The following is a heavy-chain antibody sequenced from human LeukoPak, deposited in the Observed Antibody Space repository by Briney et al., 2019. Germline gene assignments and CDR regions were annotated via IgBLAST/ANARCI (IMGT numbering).Heavy chain of an antibody. CDR1: GFTFRSFL. V-gene: IGHV3-7*02. CDR3: ASQTYYDFWSGYYYYYMDV. J-gene: IGHJ6*03. CDR2: IKQEGREK. D-gene: IGHD3-3*01. Sequence: PRGSLRLSCAASGFTFRSFLMSWGREGPGEGLGWVSNIKQEGREKYYVDSVKGRFTISRDNAKNSLYLQMNSLRAEDTAVYYCASQTYYDFWSGYYYYYMDVWGKGTTVTVSS.